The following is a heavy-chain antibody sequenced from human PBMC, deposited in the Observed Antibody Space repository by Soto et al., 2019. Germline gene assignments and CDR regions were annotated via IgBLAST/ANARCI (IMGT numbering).Heavy chain of an antibody. CDR3: ARPRYDDSGTPFDT. D-gene: IGHD3-22*01. Sequence: PSETLSLTYTVSGGSIGSYYWSWIRQPPGKGLECIGYISYSGSTKYNPSLKNRVTILRDTSKNQFSLKLSSVTAEDTAVYYCARPRYDDSGTPFDTWGPGTLVTVSS. V-gene: IGHV4-59*01. J-gene: IGHJ4*02. CDR2: ISYSGST. CDR1: GGSIGSYY.